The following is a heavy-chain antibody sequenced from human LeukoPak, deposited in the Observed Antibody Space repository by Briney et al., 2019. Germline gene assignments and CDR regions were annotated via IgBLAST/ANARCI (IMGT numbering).Heavy chain of an antibody. V-gene: IGHV3-7*03. CDR1: GFTFSTYW. CDR2: MRRDGNEI. J-gene: IGHJ4*02. D-gene: IGHD3-22*01. CDR3: AKMPERRFHYYDSSGYSDY. Sequence: PGGSLRLSCSASGFTFSTYWMSWVRQAPGKGLEWVANMRRDGNEIYYLDSVRGRFTISRDNAKNTLYLQMNSLRAEDTAVYYCAKMPERRFHYYDSSGYSDYWGQGTLVTVSS.